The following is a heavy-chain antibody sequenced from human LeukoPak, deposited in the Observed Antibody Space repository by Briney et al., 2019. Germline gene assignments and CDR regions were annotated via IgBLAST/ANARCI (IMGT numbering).Heavy chain of an antibody. CDR2: ISGSGDNT. V-gene: IGHV3-23*01. Sequence: GGSLRLSCTASGFTFSSYVMSWVRQAPGKGLEWVSGISGSGDNTYYADSVKGRFTISRDNSKNTLYVQVNSLGTEDTAAYYCAKGSYYDSSGSFYFDYWGQGTLVTVSS. CDR1: GFTFSSYV. CDR3: AKGSYYDSSGSFYFDY. D-gene: IGHD3-22*01. J-gene: IGHJ4*02.